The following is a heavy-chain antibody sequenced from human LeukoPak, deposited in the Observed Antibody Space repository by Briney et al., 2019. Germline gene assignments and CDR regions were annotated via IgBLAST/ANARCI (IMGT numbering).Heavy chain of an antibody. J-gene: IGHJ1*01. Sequence: SVKVSCKASGGTFSSYAISWVRQAPGQGLEXXXXXXXXLGIANYAQKFQGRVTITADKSTSTAYMELSSLRSEDTAVYYCASPQIILAYSSSWSEYFQHWGQGTLVTVSS. CDR3: ASPQIILAYSSSWSEYFQH. CDR1: GGTFSSYA. V-gene: IGHV1-69*10. CDR2: XXXXLGIA. D-gene: IGHD6-13*01.